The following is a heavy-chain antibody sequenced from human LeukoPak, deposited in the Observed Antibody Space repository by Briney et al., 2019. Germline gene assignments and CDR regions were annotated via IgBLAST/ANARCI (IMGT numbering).Heavy chain of an antibody. D-gene: IGHD4-17*01. J-gene: IGHJ4*02. CDR3: AKDARDYGDYVFDY. Sequence: GRSLRLSRAASGFTLSSYGMHRVRPAPGKGLGWGAGISYDGSNKYYADSVKGRFTISRDNSKNTLYLQMNSLRAEDTAVYYCAKDARDYGDYVFDYWGQGTLVTVSS. V-gene: IGHV3-30*18. CDR2: ISYDGSNK. CDR1: GFTLSSYG.